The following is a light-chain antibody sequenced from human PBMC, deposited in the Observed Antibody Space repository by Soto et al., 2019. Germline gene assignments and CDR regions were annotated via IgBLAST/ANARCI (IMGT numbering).Light chain of an antibody. CDR3: QQYSSSRT. Sequence: EKVMTQSPATLSVSPGARATLSCWASQSVGSNLAWYQQKPGQAPRLLIYEASTRATGVPDRFSGSGSETDFTLTITRLEPEDFAVYYCQQYSSSRTFGQGTKVEIK. V-gene: IGKV3-15*01. CDR2: EAS. CDR1: QSVGSN. J-gene: IGKJ1*01.